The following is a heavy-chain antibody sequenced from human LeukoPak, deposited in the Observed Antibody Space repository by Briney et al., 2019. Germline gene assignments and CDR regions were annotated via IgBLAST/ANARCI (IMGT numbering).Heavy chain of an antibody. CDR1: GGSISSGSYY. CDR2: IYTSGGT. Sequence: SSETLSLTCTVSGGSISSGSYYWSWIRQPAGKGLEWIGRIYTSGGTNYNPSLKSRVTISVDTSKNQFSLKLSSVTAADTAVYYCARDGLDYDFWSGYQDWGQGTLVTVSS. J-gene: IGHJ4*02. CDR3: ARDGLDYDFWSGYQD. D-gene: IGHD3-3*01. V-gene: IGHV4-61*02.